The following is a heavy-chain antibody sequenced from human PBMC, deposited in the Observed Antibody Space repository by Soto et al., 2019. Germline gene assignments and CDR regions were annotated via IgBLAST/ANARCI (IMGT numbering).Heavy chain of an antibody. CDR3: ARESSSSCHDY. CDR1: GYTFTSYG. D-gene: IGHD6-13*01. Sequence: QVQLVQSGAEVKKPGASVKVSCKASGYTFTSYGISWVRQAPGQGLEWMGWISAYNGNTNYAQKPQXXVTMTTDTSTSTCYMELRSLRSDDTAVYYCARESSSSCHDYWGQGTLVTVSS. J-gene: IGHJ4*02. CDR2: ISAYNGNT. V-gene: IGHV1-18*01.